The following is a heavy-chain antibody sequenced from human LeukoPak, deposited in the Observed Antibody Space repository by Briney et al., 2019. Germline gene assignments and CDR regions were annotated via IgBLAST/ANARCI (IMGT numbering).Heavy chain of an antibody. CDR3: ASTSWYYLEY. Sequence: GGSLRLSCAASGFTVSSSYMSWVRQAPGKGLEWVSVIYSGGRTSYADSVKGRFTVSRDNSKNTLYLQMNSLRAEDTAVYYCASTSWYYLEYWGQGTLVTVSS. V-gene: IGHV3-53*01. J-gene: IGHJ4*02. D-gene: IGHD2-2*01. CDR2: IYSGGRT. CDR1: GFTVSSSY.